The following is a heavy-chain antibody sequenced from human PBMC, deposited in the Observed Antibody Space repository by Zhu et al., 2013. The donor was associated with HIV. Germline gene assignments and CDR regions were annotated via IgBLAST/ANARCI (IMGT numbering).Heavy chain of an antibody. CDR2: INPNSGGT. J-gene: IGHJ4*02. CDR3: ARVGNYYDSSGPFDY. Sequence: QVHLVQSGAELKKPGSSVKISCKASGINFNSYIIGWVRQAPGQGLEWMGWINPNSGGTNFAQKFHGRVTMTRDTSISTAYMELSRLRSDDTAVYYCARVGNYYDSSGPFDYWGQGTLVTVSS. CDR1: GINFNSYI. D-gene: IGHD3-22*01. V-gene: IGHV1-2*02.